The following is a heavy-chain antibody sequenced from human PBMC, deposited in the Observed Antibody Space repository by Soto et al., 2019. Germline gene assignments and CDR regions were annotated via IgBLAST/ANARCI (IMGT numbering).Heavy chain of an antibody. CDR3: AGSSSAYYYYGMDV. V-gene: IGHV4-31*03. J-gene: IGHJ6*02. CDR2: IYYSVST. D-gene: IGHD6-6*01. CDR1: GGSISSGGYY. Sequence: PSETLSLTCTVSGGSISSGGYYWSWIRQHPGKGLEWIGYIYYSVSTYYTPSLKSRVTISVDTSKNQFSLKLSSVTAADTAVYYCAGSSSAYYYYGMDVWGQGATVTVSS.